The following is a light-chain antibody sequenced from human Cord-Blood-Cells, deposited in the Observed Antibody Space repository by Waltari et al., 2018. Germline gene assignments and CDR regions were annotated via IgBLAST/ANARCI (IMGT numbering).Light chain of an antibody. CDR2: QDS. V-gene: IGLV3-1*01. Sequence: YELTQPPSVSVSPGQTASITCSGDILGDKYACWYQQNQGQSPVPVIYQDSKRPSGIPERFSGSNSGNTATLTISGTQAMDEADYYCQAWASSTAYVFGTGTKVTVL. J-gene: IGLJ1*01. CDR1: ILGDKY. CDR3: QAWASSTAYV.